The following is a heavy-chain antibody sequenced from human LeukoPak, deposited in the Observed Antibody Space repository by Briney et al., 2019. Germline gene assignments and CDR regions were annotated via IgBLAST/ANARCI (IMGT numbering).Heavy chain of an antibody. CDR3: ARLGVYFDY. J-gene: IGHJ4*02. CDR2: IYYSGST. CDR1: GGSISSYY. D-gene: IGHD3-10*01. V-gene: IGHV4-59*08. Sequence: SETLSLTCTVSGGSISSYYRSWIRQPPGKGLEWIGYIYYSGSTNYNPSLKSRVTISVDTSKNQFSLKLSSVTAADTAVYYCARLGVYFDYWGQGTLVTVSS.